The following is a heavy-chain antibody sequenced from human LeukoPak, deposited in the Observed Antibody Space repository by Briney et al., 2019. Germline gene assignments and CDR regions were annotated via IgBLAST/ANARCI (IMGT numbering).Heavy chain of an antibody. CDR2: ISSSSSYI. CDR1: GFTFSSYS. V-gene: IGHV3-21*01. D-gene: IGHD3-10*01. Sequence: GGSLRLSCAASGFTFSSYSMNWVRQAPGKGLEWVSSISSSSSYIYYADSVKGRFTISRDTTKNSLYLQMNTLRAEDTALYYCARKGWFEAAFDIWGQGTMVSVSS. CDR3: ARKGWFEAAFDI. J-gene: IGHJ3*02.